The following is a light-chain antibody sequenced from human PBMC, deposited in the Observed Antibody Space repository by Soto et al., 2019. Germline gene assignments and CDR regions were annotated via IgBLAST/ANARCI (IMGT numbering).Light chain of an antibody. CDR3: QAYDYSLTASV. Sequence: QAVVTQPPSVSGAPGQRVTISCTGNSSNLGAGYDVHWYQQLPGAAPKLVIFGNRNRPSGVPERFSGSKSGTSASLAITGLQAEDAADYYCQAYDYSLTASVFGGGTKLTVL. CDR1: SSNLGAGYD. J-gene: IGLJ3*02. CDR2: GNR. V-gene: IGLV1-40*01.